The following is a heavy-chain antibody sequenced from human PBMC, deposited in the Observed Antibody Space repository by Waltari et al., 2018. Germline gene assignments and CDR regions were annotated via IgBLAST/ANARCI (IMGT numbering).Heavy chain of an antibody. J-gene: IGHJ6*02. D-gene: IGHD3-3*01. Sequence: QVQLQESGPGLVKPSGTLSLTCAVSGGSISSSNWWSWVRQPPGKGLEWIGEIYHSGSTNYNPSPTSRVTISVDKSKNQFSLKLSSVTAADTAVYYCARSYYDFWSGYYSDGMDVWGQGTTVTVSS. CDR3: ARSYYDFWSGYYSDGMDV. V-gene: IGHV4-4*02. CDR1: GGSISSSNW. CDR2: IYHSGST.